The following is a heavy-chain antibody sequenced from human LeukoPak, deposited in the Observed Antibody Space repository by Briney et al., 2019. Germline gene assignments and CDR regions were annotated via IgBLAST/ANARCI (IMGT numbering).Heavy chain of an antibody. Sequence: GGSLRLSCAASGFTFSNYAMSWVRQAPGKGLEWVSAISGSGDNTYYADSVKGRFTISRDNSKNTLYLQMNSLRAEDTAVYYCARDILGVVGATEPFFDYWGQGTLVTVSS. CDR3: ARDILGVVGATEPFFDY. CDR1: GFTFSNYA. D-gene: IGHD1-26*01. CDR2: ISGSGDNT. J-gene: IGHJ4*02. V-gene: IGHV3-23*01.